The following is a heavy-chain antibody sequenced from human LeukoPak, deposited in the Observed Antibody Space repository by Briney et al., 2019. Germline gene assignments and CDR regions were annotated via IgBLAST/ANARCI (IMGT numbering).Heavy chain of an antibody. CDR3: ARALGYRGVSSAFDI. D-gene: IGHD3-10*01. CDR2: ISSSSSTI. V-gene: IGHV3-48*01. J-gene: IGHJ3*02. Sequence: GGSLRLSCAASGFTFSSYSMDWVRQAPGKGLEWVSYISSSSSTIYYADSVKGRFTISRDNAKNSLYLQMNSLRAEDTAVYYCARALGYRGVSSAFDIWGQGTMVTVSS. CDR1: GFTFSSYS.